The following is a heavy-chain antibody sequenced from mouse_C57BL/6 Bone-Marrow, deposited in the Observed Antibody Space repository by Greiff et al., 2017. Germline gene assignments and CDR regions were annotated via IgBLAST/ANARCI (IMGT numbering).Heavy chain of an antibody. D-gene: IGHD1-1*01. CDR2: INPSSGYT. J-gene: IGHJ1*03. CDR1: GYTFTSYT. V-gene: IGHV1-4*01. Sequence: QVQLKQSGAELARPGASVKMSCKASGYTFTSYTMHWVKQRPGQGLEWIGHINPSSGYTKYNQKFKDKATLTADKSSSTAYMQLSSLTSEDSAVYYCARSGGSSYGYFDVWGTGTTVTVSS. CDR3: ARSGGSSYGYFDV.